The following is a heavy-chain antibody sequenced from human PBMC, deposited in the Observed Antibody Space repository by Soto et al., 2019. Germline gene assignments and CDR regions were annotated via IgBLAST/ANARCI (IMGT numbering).Heavy chain of an antibody. CDR1: GFTFSDHY. D-gene: IGHD3-22*01. CDR3: SRPGYYYDSSGYYDAFDI. V-gene: IGHV3-72*01. J-gene: IGHJ3*02. CDR2: TRNKANSYTT. Sequence: GGSLRLSCAASGFTFSDHYMDWVRQAPGKGLEWVGRTRNKANSYTTEYAASVKGRFTISRDDSKNSLYLQMNSLKTEDTAVYYCSRPGYYYDSSGYYDAFDIWGQGTMVTVSS.